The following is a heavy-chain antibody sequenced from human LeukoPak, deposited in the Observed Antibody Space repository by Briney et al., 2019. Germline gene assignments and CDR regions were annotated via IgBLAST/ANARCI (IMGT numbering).Heavy chain of an antibody. D-gene: IGHD2-2*01. Sequence: PSQTLSLTCTVSGGSISSGSYYWSWIRQPAGKGLEWIGRIYTSGSTNYNPSFKSRVTISVDTSKNQFSLKLSSVTAADTAVYYCARATKFYYYYYMDVWGKGTTVTVSS. CDR3: ARATKFYYYYYMDV. V-gene: IGHV4-61*02. J-gene: IGHJ6*03. CDR1: GGSISSGSYY. CDR2: IYTSGST.